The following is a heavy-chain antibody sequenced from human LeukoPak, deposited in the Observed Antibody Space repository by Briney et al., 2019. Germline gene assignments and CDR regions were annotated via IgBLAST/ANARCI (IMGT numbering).Heavy chain of an antibody. V-gene: IGHV4-61*02. D-gene: IGHD3-3*01. J-gene: IGHJ3*02. Sequence: SETLSLTCTVSGGSISSGSYYWSWIRQPAGKGLEWIGRIYTSGSTNYNPSLKSRVTISVDTSKNQFSLELSSVTAADTAVYYCAREDYDFWSGYSDAFDIWGQGTMVSISS. CDR2: IYTSGST. CDR1: GGSISSGSYY. CDR3: AREDYDFWSGYSDAFDI.